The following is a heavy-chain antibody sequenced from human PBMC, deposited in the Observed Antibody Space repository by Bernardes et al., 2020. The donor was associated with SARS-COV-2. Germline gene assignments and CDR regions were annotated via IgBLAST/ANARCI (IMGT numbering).Heavy chain of an antibody. CDR1: GDTFTSYD. J-gene: IGHJ3*02. CDR3: ARGVRSSWLAVDAFEI. V-gene: IGHV1-8*01. CDR2: MNPNSGNT. D-gene: IGHD6-13*01. Sequence: ASVKVSSKDSGDTFTSYDINWVRHATGQGLEWMVWMNPNSGNTGYAQKFQSRGTMPRNTSISTAYIELSSLRSEDTAVYYCARGVRSSWLAVDAFEIWGQGTMVTVSS.